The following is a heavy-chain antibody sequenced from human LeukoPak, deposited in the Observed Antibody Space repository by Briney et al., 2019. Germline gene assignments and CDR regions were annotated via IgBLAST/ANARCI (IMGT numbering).Heavy chain of an antibody. CDR1: GYTFTSYY. CDR2: INPSGGST. CDR3: ALSGSSWYGAFDI. V-gene: IGHV1-46*01. D-gene: IGHD6-13*01. Sequence: ASVKVSCKASGYTFTSYYMHWVRQAPGQGLEWMGIINPSGGSTSYAQKFQGRDTMTRDTSTSTVYMELSSLSSEDPAVYYCALSGSSWYGAFDIWGQGTMVTVSS. J-gene: IGHJ3*02.